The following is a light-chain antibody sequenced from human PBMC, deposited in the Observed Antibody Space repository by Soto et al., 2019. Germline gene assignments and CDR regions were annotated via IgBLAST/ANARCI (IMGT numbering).Light chain of an antibody. CDR3: CSYTGTSTLVV. CDR2: DVT. J-gene: IGLJ2*01. CDR1: NGDVGGYNY. Sequence: QSALSQPRSVSGSPGQSVTISCTGTNGDVGGYNYVSWYQQHPGTAPKVVIYDVTKRPSGVPDRFSGSRSGNTASLTISGLQADDEADYFCCSYTGTSTLVVFGGGTKVTVL. V-gene: IGLV2-11*01.